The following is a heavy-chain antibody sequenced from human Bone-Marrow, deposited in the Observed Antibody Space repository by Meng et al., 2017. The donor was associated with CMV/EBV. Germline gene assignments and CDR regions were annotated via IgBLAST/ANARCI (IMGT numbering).Heavy chain of an antibody. CDR2: ISGSGGST. V-gene: IGHV3-23*01. CDR3: ARDDSSGLYYFDY. CDR1: GFTFSSYA. J-gene: IGHJ4*02. Sequence: GESLKISCAACGFTFSSYAMSWVRQAPGKGLEWVSAISGSGGSTYYADSVKGRFTISRDNAKNTLYMQMNSLRAEDTAVYYCARDDSSGLYYFDYWGQGTLVTVSS. D-gene: IGHD3-22*01.